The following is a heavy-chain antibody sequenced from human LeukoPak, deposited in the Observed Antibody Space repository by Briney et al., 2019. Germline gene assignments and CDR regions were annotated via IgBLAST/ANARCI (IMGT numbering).Heavy chain of an antibody. V-gene: IGHV3-30*02. J-gene: IGHJ5*02. D-gene: IGHD3-3*01. CDR1: GFTFSSYE. Sequence: GGSLRLSCAASGFTFSSYEMNWVRQAPGKGLEWVAFIRNDGIDKYHADSVKGRFTLSRDNSKNTLYLQMNSLRAEDTAVYYCAKVPSISRWFDPWGQGTLVSVSS. CDR2: IRNDGIDK. CDR3: AKVPSISRWFDP.